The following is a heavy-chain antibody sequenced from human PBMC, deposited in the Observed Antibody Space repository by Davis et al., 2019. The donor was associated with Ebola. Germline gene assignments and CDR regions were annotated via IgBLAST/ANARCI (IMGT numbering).Heavy chain of an antibody. CDR1: GFTFSSYA. D-gene: IGHD2-2*01. Sequence: GESLKISCAASGFTFSSYAMHWVRQAPGKGLEWVAVISYDGSNKYYADSVKGRFTISRDNSKNTLYLQMNSLRAEDTAVYYCAKDRRIVVVPAAIHYYYGMDVWGQGTTVTVSS. CDR2: ISYDGSNK. J-gene: IGHJ6*02. CDR3: AKDRRIVVVPAAIHYYYGMDV. V-gene: IGHV3-30-3*01.